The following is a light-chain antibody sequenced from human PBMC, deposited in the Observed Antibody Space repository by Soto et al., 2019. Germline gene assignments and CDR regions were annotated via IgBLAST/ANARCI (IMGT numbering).Light chain of an antibody. Sequence: STLSASVGDRVTITCRASQSISSWLAWYQQKPGKAPKLLIYDASSLESGVPSRFSGSGSGAEFTLTISSLQPDDFATYYCQQYNSYSYTFGQGTKVDIK. CDR2: DAS. CDR3: QQYNSYSYT. CDR1: QSISSW. V-gene: IGKV1-5*01. J-gene: IGKJ2*01.